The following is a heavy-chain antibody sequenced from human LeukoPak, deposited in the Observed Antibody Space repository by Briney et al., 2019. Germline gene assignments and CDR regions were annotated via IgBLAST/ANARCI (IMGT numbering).Heavy chain of an antibody. Sequence: SETLSLTCTVSVDSITISYWSWIRQPPGETLEWGGYIYYSGSANYNPSLKDRVSISVDTSKNQLSLRLSSVTAADTAVYYCARERRGQRSGQFEQWGQGLLVTVSS. CDR2: IYYSGSA. CDR3: ARERRGQRSGQFEQ. D-gene: IGHD2-15*01. J-gene: IGHJ4*02. CDR1: VDSITISY. V-gene: IGHV4-59*01.